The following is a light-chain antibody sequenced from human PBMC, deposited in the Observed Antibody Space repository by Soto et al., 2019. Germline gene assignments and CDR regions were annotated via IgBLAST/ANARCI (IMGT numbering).Light chain of an antibody. Sequence: SPATLSLSPGEGATLSCRASQSVSSYLAWYQQKPGQAPRLLIYDASNRATGIPARFSGSGSGTDFTLTISSLEPEDFAVYYCQQRSNWPPNFGQGTRLEIK. CDR2: DAS. CDR3: QQRSNWPPN. V-gene: IGKV3-11*01. J-gene: IGKJ5*01. CDR1: QSVSSY.